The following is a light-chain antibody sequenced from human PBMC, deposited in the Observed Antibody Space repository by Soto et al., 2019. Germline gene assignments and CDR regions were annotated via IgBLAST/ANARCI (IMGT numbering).Light chain of an antibody. CDR1: QSVTTY. CDR3: HQSYSNPPT. V-gene: IGKV1-39*01. J-gene: IGKJ5*01. Sequence: DIQMTQSPSSLSASVGDRVTITCRASQSVTTYLNWYQHKPGKAPQLLIYGASRLQSGVPSRFSASGSATDFALTITSLQPEDFATYYCHQSYSNPPTFGQGTRLGL. CDR2: GAS.